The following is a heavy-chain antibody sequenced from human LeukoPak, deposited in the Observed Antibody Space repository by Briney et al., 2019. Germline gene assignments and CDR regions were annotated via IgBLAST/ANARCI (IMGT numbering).Heavy chain of an antibody. D-gene: IGHD2-2*01. Sequence: GGSLRLSCAASGFTFSSYAMHWVRQAPGKGLEYVSAISSNGGSTYYANSVKGRFTISRDNSKNTLYLQMGSLRAEDMAVYYCARVAGHCSSTSCENAYWGQGTLVTVSS. CDR1: GFTFSSYA. V-gene: IGHV3-64*01. J-gene: IGHJ4*02. CDR3: ARVAGHCSSTSCENAY. CDR2: ISSNGGST.